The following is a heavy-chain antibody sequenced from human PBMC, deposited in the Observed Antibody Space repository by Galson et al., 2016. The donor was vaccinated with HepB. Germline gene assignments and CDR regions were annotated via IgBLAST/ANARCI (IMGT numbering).Heavy chain of an antibody. CDR2: SRYSGTT. D-gene: IGHD3-9*01. V-gene: IGHV4-39*01. Sequence: SETLSLTCTVSGGSISSSNYWGWIRQPPGMGLEWIAMSRYSGTTYYNPSLKSRVTISVDTSKNQFSLKLSSVTAADTALYYCARGDDILTGTYYFDYWGQGTLVTVSS. CDR1: GGSISSSNY. CDR3: ARGDDILTGTYYFDY. J-gene: IGHJ4*02.